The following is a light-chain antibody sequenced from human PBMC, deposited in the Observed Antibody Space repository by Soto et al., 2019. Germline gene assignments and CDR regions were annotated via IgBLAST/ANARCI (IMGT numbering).Light chain of an antibody. CDR3: QQRYHT. CDR2: DAS. J-gene: IGKJ2*01. CDR1: QSVSSY. V-gene: IGKV3-11*01. Sequence: EIVLTQSPATLSLSPGERATLSCRASQSVSSYLAWYQHKPGQAPRLLIYDASNRATGIPARFSGSGSGTDFTLTISSLEPEDFAVYYCQQRYHTFGQGTKLEIK.